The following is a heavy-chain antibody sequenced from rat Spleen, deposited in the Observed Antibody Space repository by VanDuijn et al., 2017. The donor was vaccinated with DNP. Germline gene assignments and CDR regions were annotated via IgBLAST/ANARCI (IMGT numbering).Heavy chain of an antibody. CDR3: ARPDY. CDR2: ISYDGSNT. J-gene: IGHJ2*01. Sequence: EVQLVESGGGLVQPGRSLKLSCAASGFTFSDYNMAWVRQAPKKGLEWVATISYDGSNTNYRDSVQGRFTISRDNAETTLYLQMDSLRSEDTATYYCARPDYWGQGVMVTVSS. CDR1: GFTFSDYN. V-gene: IGHV5-7*01.